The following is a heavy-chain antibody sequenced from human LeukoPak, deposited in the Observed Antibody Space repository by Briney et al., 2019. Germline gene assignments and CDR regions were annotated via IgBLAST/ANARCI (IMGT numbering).Heavy chain of an antibody. V-gene: IGHV4-39*07. CDR1: GGSISSSYYY. J-gene: IGHJ6*02. Sequence: NTSETLSLTCTVSGGSISSSYYYWGWIRQPPGKGLEWSGSIYYSGSTYYNPSLKSRVTISVDTSKNQFSLKLSSVTAADTAVYYCARSAGSYYYYYYGMDVWGQGTTVTVSS. CDR3: ARSAGSYYYYYYGMDV. D-gene: IGHD6-19*01. CDR2: IYYSGST.